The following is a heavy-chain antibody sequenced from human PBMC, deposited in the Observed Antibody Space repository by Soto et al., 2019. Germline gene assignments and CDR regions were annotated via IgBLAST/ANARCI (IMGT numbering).Heavy chain of an antibody. CDR2: ISSSSSYI. J-gene: IGHJ5*02. CDR1: GFTFSSYS. Sequence: GGSLRLSCAASGFTFSSYSMNWVRQAPGKGLEWVSSISSSSSYIYYADSVKGRFTISRDNAKNSLYLQMNSLRAEDTAVYYCARSYADFWTPSNWFDPWGQGNLVTVS. V-gene: IGHV3-21*01. D-gene: IGHD3-3*01. CDR3: ARSYADFWTPSNWFDP.